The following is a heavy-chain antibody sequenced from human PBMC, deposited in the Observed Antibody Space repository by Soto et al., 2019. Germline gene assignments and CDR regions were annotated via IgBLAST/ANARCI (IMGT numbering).Heavy chain of an antibody. Sequence: QVQLQQWGAGLLKPSETLSLTCAVYGGSFSGYYWSWIRQPPGKGLEWIGEINPSGSTYYTPSLKSRVTMSGDTPKNQCSLKLTSVTAADTAVYYCARGRDGGAANWGQGTLVTVSS. J-gene: IGHJ4*02. CDR2: INPSGST. CDR1: GGSFSGYY. V-gene: IGHV4-34*01. D-gene: IGHD4-17*01. CDR3: ARGRDGGAAN.